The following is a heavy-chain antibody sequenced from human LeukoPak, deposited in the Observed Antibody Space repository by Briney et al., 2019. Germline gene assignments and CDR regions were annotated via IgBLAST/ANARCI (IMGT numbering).Heavy chain of an antibody. Sequence: ASVKVSCKASGYTFTDVFIHWVRQAPGQGLEWMGWINPNSIDTNDAQKFQGRVTMTRDTSISTAYMELSGLTSDDTAIYYCARGGYNGWSTLDYWGQGTLVTVSS. CDR3: ARGGYNGWSTLDY. V-gene: IGHV1-2*02. D-gene: IGHD6-19*01. CDR2: INPNSIDT. CDR1: GYTFTDVF. J-gene: IGHJ4*02.